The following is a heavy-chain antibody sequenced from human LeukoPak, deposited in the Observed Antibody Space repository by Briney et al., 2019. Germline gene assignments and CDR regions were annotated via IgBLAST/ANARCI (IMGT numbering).Heavy chain of an antibody. CDR2: ISGSGGST. CDR1: GFTFSSHS. CDR3: AKGGGSGWYWEEY. V-gene: IGHV3-23*01. D-gene: IGHD6-19*01. Sequence: GGSLRLSCAASGFTFSSHSMNWVRQAPGKGLEWVSAISGSGGSTYYADFVKGRFTISRDNSKNTLYLQMNSLRAEDTAVYYCAKGGGSGWYWEEYWGQGTLVTVSS. J-gene: IGHJ4*02.